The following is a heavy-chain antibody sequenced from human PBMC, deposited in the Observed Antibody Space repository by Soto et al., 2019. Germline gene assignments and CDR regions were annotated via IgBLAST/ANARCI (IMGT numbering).Heavy chain of an antibody. CDR1: GGAISSDF. Sequence: LGLTCNVSGGAISSDFCGWIRQPPGKGLEWIGYVYYSGAADYNPSLKPRVTISIATSKTQFSLRLASATAADTGVYYCARDHGSYPNTWGQGILVTVSS. V-gene: IGHV4-59*01. J-gene: IGHJ1*01. CDR2: VYYSGAA. CDR3: ARDHGSYPNT. D-gene: IGHD3-16*02.